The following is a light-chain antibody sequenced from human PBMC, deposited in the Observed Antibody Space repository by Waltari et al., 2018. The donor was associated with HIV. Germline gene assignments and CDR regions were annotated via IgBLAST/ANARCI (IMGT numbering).Light chain of an antibody. CDR3: QSYDNTWGV. CDR1: SSSLGAGQV. Sequence: QPGLTQPPSISAAPGETVSLSCVGSSSSLGAGQVVHWYQHRPGEAPRLLLYSNNIRPAGIPDRFSNSRSGNSASLLITGLRLEDEADYFCQSYDNTWGVFGGGTKLTVL. V-gene: IGLV1-40*01. J-gene: IGLJ2*01. CDR2: SNN.